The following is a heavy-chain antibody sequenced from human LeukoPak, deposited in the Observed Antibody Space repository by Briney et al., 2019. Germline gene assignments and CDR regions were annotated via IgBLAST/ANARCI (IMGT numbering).Heavy chain of an antibody. V-gene: IGHV3-74*01. CDR2: IFGDGTII. CDR1: GFIFSSYC. J-gene: IGHJ3*02. D-gene: IGHD4-17*01. CDR3: AKGINGDPGGGAFDI. Sequence: SGGSLRLSCTASGFIFSSYCMHWVRQVPGKGLVWISRIFGDGTIINYADSVKGRFTISRDNSKNTLYLQMNSLRAEDTAVYYCAKGINGDPGGGAFDIWGQGTMVTVSS.